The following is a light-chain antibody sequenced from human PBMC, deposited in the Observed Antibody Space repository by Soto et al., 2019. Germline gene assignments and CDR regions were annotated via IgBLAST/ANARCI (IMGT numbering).Light chain of an antibody. CDR3: GTWDSSLSAVV. CDR2: DNH. CDR1: SSNVGNNY. Sequence: QPVLTQPPSVSAAPGQKVTISCSGSSSNVGNNYVSWYQHLPGTAPKLLIYDNHKRPSGIPDRFSGSKSGTSATLGITGLQTGDEADYYCGTWDSSLSAVVFGGGTKLTVL. V-gene: IGLV1-51*01. J-gene: IGLJ2*01.